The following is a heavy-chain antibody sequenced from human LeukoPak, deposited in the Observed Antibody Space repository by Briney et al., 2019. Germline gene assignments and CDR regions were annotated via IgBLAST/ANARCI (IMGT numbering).Heavy chain of an antibody. V-gene: IGHV4-39*01. D-gene: IGHD2-2*02. CDR2: IYYSGST. CDR1: GGSISSSSYY. J-gene: IGHJ4*02. Sequence: SETLSLTCTVSGGSISSSSYYWGWIRQPPGKGLEWIGSIYYSGSTYYNPSLKSRVTISVYTSKNQFSLKPSSVTAADTAVYYCARPYCSSTSCYIGYWGEGTLVTVSS. CDR3: ARPYCSSTSCYIGY.